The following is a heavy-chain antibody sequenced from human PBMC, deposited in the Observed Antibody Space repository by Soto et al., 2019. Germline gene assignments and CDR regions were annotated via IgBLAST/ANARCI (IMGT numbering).Heavy chain of an antibody. CDR1: GGTFNSYA. D-gene: IGHD3-22*01. J-gene: IGHJ6*02. V-gene: IGHV1-69*12. Sequence: QVQLVQSGAEVKKPESSVRVSCKASGGTFNSYAITWVRQAPGQGLEWMGGTSPMFGTTNYAEKIQGRVTITADESTNTAYMELSSLRSEDTAVYYCTRCGIRYHSIGYYLGSDGMAVWGQGTTVIASS. CDR3: TRCGIRYHSIGYYLGSDGMAV. CDR2: TSPMFGTT.